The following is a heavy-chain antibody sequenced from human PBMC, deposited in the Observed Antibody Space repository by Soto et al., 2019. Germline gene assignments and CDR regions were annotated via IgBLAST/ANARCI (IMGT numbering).Heavy chain of an antibody. CDR3: AGRPEIHPR. Sequence: QVHLQESGPGLVKPSETLSLTCAISGGSTSSSDWWTWVRQPPGEGLEWIGEIHRDGVTNYNSSLKSLLTISLDQSRNQFSLSLTSVSAADAAVYFCAGRPEIHPRWGQRILVPVSS. V-gene: IGHV4-4*02. D-gene: IGHD1-26*01. CDR1: GGSTSSSDW. J-gene: IGHJ4*02. CDR2: IHRDGVT.